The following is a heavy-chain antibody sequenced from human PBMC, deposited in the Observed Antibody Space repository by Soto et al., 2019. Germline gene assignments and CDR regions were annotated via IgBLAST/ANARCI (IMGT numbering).Heavy chain of an antibody. V-gene: IGHV3-74*01. Sequence: GGSLRLSCAASGFTFSSYWMHWVRQAPGKGLVWVSRINSDGSSTSYADSVKGRFTISRDNAKNTLYLQMNSLRAEDTAVYYCARDTSTPIFGVVIPGYFDYWGQGTLVTVSS. D-gene: IGHD3-3*01. J-gene: IGHJ4*02. CDR2: INSDGSST. CDR3: ARDTSTPIFGVVIPGYFDY. CDR1: GFTFSSYW.